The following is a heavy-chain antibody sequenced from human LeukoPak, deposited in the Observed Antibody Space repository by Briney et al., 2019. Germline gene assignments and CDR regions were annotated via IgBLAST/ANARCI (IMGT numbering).Heavy chain of an antibody. CDR3: ARDLEYFQH. V-gene: IGHV3-48*03. J-gene: IGHJ1*01. CDR2: ISSSGSTI. Sequence: PGGSLRLSCAASGFTFSSYEMNWVRQAPGKGLEWVSYISSSGSTIYYADSVKGRFTISRDNAKNSLYLQMNSLRAEDTAAYYCARDLEYFQHWGQGTLVTVSS. CDR1: GFTFSSYE.